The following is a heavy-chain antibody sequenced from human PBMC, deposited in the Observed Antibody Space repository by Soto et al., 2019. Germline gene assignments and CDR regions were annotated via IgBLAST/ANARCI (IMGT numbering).Heavy chain of an antibody. V-gene: IGHV4-59*01. J-gene: IGHJ3*02. CDR3: ARLAPRDGDPKTVRAFDI. CDR1: GGSISNYY. D-gene: IGHD3-10*02. Sequence: VQLQESGPGLVKPSETLSLTCTVSGGSISNYYWSWIRQPPGKGLEWIAYISSSGSTKYNPSLRSRVTISLDTSKNQFSLKSSSVTAADTAVYYCARLAPRDGDPKTVRAFDIWGQGTMVTVSS. CDR2: ISSSGST.